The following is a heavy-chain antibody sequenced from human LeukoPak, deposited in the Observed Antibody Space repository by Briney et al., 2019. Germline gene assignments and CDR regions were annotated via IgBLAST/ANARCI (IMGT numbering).Heavy chain of an antibody. Sequence: GGSLRLSCAASGFTFSDYYMSWIRQAPGKGLEWVSYISNSGSTIYYADSVKGRFTISRDNAKNSLYLQMNSLRAEDTPVYYCARDYSTGTIDYWGQGTLVTVSS. D-gene: IGHD2-8*01. CDR2: ISNSGSTI. V-gene: IGHV3-11*04. CDR1: GFTFSDYY. CDR3: ARDYSTGTIDY. J-gene: IGHJ4*02.